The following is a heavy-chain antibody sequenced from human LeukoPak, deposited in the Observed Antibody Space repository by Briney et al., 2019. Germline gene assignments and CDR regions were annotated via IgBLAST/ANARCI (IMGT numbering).Heavy chain of an antibody. J-gene: IGHJ5*02. Sequence: GGSLRLSCAASGFTFSDYSMNWVRQAPGKGLEWVSSISSSSSYIYYADSVKGRFTISRDNAKNSLYLQMNTLRAEDTAVYYCARADGWLVRGWFDPWGQGTLVTVSS. D-gene: IGHD6-19*01. CDR2: ISSSSSYI. CDR1: GFTFSDYS. CDR3: ARADGWLVRGWFDP. V-gene: IGHV3-21*01.